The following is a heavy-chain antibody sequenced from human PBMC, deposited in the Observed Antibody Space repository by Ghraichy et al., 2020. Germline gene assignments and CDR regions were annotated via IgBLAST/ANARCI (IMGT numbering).Heavy chain of an antibody. CDR3: SPRDQ. J-gene: IGHJ4*02. Sequence: SETLSLTCAVYGGSFSDYYWSWIRQPPGKGLEWIGEINHRGGTNYNPSLKSRVTISVDTSKNQFSLKLSSVTAADTAVYYCSPRDQWGQGTLVTVSS. CDR1: GGSFSDYY. CDR2: INHRGGT. V-gene: IGHV4-34*01. D-gene: IGHD2-2*01.